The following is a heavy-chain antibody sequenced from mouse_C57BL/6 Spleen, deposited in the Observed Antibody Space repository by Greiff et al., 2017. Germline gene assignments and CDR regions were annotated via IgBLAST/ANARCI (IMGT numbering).Heavy chain of an antibody. CDR2: INPSTGGT. D-gene: IGHD1-1*01. Sequence: VQLKESGPELVKPGASVKISCKASGYSFTGYYMNWVKQSPEKSLEWIGEINPSTGGTTYNQKFKAKATLTVDKSSSTAYMQLKSLTSEDSAVYYCATTGDYYFDYWGQGTTLTVSS. CDR1: GYSFTGYY. CDR3: ATTGDYYFDY. J-gene: IGHJ2*01. V-gene: IGHV1-42*01.